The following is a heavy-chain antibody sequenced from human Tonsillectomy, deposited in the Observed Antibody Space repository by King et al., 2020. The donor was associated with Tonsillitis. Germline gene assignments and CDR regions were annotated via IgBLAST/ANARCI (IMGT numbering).Heavy chain of an antibody. CDR2: ISTTCITI. V-gene: IGHV3-48*01. CDR1: GFTFGSYS. Sequence: VQLVESGGGLVQPGGSLRLSCAASGFTFGSYSMNWVRQAPGKGLEGISYISTTCITIYYPASLKGRFTLPRDNAKNSLFLQMSSLSAEDTAVYYCARDGRESSFDYWGQGTLVTVSS. J-gene: IGHJ4*02. CDR3: ARDGRESSFDY. D-gene: IGHD3-10*01.